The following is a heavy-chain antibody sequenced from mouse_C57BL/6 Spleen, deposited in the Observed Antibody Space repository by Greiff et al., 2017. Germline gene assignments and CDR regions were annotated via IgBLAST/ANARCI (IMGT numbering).Heavy chain of an antibody. D-gene: IGHD1-3*01. CDR2: IYPRGGST. J-gene: IGHJ4*01. V-gene: IGHV1-85*01. CDR1: GYTFTSYD. CDR3: ESGGSSTVDAMDY. Sequence: VQLQESGPELVKPGASVKLSCKASGYTFTSYDINWVKQRPGQGLEWIGWIYPRGGSTKYNEQFKGKATLTVDTSSSSAYMELHSLTSEESAVXFVESGGSSTVDAMDYWGQGTSVTVSS.